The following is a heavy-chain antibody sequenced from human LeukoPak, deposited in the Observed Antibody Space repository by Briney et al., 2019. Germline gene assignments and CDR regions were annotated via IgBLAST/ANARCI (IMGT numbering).Heavy chain of an antibody. V-gene: IGHV4-34*01. D-gene: IGHD6-13*01. J-gene: IGHJ5*02. CDR2: INHSGST. Sequence: SETLSLTCAVYGGYFRGYYWSWIRQPPGKGLEWIGEINHSGSTNYNPSLKSRVTISVDTSKNQFSLKLSSVTAADTAVYYCARGTIAAAAGYNWFDPWGQGTLVTVSS. CDR1: GGYFRGYY. CDR3: ARGTIAAAAGYNWFDP.